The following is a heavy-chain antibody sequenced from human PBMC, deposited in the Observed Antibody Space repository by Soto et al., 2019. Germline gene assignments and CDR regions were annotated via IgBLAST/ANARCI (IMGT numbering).Heavy chain of an antibody. CDR2: IYHIGST. V-gene: IGHV4-39*02. J-gene: IGHJ6*02. D-gene: IGHD2-2*01. CDR1: GGSISSSSYY. CDR3: RSSTSCYDESCVDV. Sequence: KPSETLSLTCTVSGGSISSSSYYWGWIRQPPGKGLEWIGSIYHIGSTHYNTSLKSRVTISVDTSKNHFSLELSSVTAADTAIYYCRSSTSCYDESCVDVWGQGTMVTVSS.